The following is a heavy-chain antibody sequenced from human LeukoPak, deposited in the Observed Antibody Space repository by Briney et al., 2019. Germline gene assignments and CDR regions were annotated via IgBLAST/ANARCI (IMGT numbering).Heavy chain of an antibody. CDR1: GFTFSSCA. CDR2: ISESGDAT. J-gene: IGHJ4*02. Sequence: GGSLRLSCAASGFTFSSCAMSWVRQAPGKGLEWVSAISESGDATYYADSVRGRFTISRDNSKNTLYLQMNRLRADDTAIYYCAKDRDYWGQGTLVTVSS. V-gene: IGHV3-23*01. CDR3: AKDRDY.